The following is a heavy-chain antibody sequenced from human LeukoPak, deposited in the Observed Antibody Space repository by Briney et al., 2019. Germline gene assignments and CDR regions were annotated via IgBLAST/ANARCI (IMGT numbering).Heavy chain of an antibody. Sequence: GGSLRLSCAASGFTFSNYWMSWVRQAPGKGLEWVADIKQDGTQKYYVDSVEGRFTISRDNAKNSLYLQMNSLRVEDTAVYYCARDCGSDCSQAFDISGQGTMVTVSS. CDR2: IKQDGTQK. J-gene: IGHJ3*02. CDR3: ARDCGSDCSQAFDI. CDR1: GFTFSNYW. D-gene: IGHD2-21*02. V-gene: IGHV3-7*05.